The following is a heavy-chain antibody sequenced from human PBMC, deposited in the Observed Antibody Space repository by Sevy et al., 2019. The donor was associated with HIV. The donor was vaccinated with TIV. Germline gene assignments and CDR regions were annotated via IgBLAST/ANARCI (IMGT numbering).Heavy chain of an antibody. Sequence: SETLSLTCTVSGGSITSLYWNWIRQPPGKGLEWIANIYYNGHINYNPSLKSRVTLSLDTSKDQFSLRLSSVTAADSAMYYCAGENAWGRGYSWGQGTLVTVSS. CDR1: GGSITSLY. D-gene: IGHD1-26*01. CDR3: AGENAWGRGYS. CDR2: IYYNGHI. V-gene: IGHV4-59*08. J-gene: IGHJ4*02.